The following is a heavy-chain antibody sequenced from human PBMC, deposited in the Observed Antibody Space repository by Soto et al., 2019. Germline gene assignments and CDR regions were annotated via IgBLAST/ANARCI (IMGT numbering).Heavy chain of an antibody. CDR2: IIPIFGTA. J-gene: IGHJ4*02. Sequence: QVQLVQSGAEVKKPGSSVKVSCKASGGTFSSYAISWVRQAPGQGLEWMGGIIPIFGTANYAQKFQGRVTITADESTSXDYXEXTSLRSEDTAVYYCAVPPSYQYYYDRSTPPPYYFDYWGQGTLVTVSS. CDR3: AVPPSYQYYYDRSTPPPYYFDY. D-gene: IGHD3-22*01. V-gene: IGHV1-69*12. CDR1: GGTFSSYA.